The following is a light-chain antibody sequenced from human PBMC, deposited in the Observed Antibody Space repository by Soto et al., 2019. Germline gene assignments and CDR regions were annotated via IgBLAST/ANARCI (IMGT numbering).Light chain of an antibody. CDR2: AAS. CDR1: QGISNY. Sequence: DIQLTQSPSFLSASIGDRVTITCRASQGISNYLAWYQQKPGKAPKLLIYAASTLQSGVPSRFSGSGSGTEFTLTISSLQPEDFATYYCQQLNDPGTFGLGTKLEIK. V-gene: IGKV1-9*01. CDR3: QQLNDPGT. J-gene: IGKJ2*01.